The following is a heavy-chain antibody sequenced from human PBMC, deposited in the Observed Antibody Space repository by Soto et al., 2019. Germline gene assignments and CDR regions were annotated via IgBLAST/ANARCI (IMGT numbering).Heavy chain of an antibody. CDR2: IYYSGTT. D-gene: IGHD3-9*01. CDR3: ARHRGYYDILTGYYTELNFDY. V-gene: IGHV4-39*01. Sequence: PSETLSLTCTVSGCSISSSSYYWGWIRQPPGKGLVWIGSIYYSGTTYYNPSLKSRVTISVDTSKNQFSLKLSSVTAADTAVYYCARHRGYYDILTGYYTELNFDYWGQGTLVTVSS. CDR1: GCSISSSSYY. J-gene: IGHJ4*02.